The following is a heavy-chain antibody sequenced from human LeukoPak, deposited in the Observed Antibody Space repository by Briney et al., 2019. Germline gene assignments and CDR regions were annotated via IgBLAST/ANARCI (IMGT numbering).Heavy chain of an antibody. V-gene: IGHV4-59*01. CDR2: IYYRGGT. D-gene: IGHD6-19*01. CDR1: GGSINSYT. Sequence: SETLSLTCTVSGGSINSYTSSWSRHRPGTGQGRVGYIYYRGGTNYNSYLKSRVTISVDTSNNQFSLKLTSVTAADTAMYYCARGSLYSSGRGWYFDLWGRGTLVTVPS. CDR3: ARGSLYSSGRGWYFDL. J-gene: IGHJ2*01.